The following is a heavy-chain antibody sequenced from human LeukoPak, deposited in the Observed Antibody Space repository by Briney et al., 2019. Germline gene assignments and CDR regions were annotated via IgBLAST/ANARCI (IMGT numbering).Heavy chain of an antibody. Sequence: GGSLRLSCAASGFTFSSYAMSWVRQAPGKGLEWISAISGSGGSTYYVDPVKGRFTISRDNSKNTLYLQMNSLRVEDTAVYYCAKLPVAGLYFDYWGQGTLVTVSS. V-gene: IGHV3-23*01. D-gene: IGHD6-19*01. CDR1: GFTFSSYA. CDR2: ISGSGGST. CDR3: AKLPVAGLYFDY. J-gene: IGHJ4*02.